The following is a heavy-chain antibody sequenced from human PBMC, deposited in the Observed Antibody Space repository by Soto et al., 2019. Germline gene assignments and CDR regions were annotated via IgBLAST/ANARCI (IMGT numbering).Heavy chain of an antibody. Sequence: ASETLSLTCTVSGASISSHYWSWIRQPPGEGLEWIGYIYYSGSTSYNPSLKSRVTISLDTSKNQFSLKLTSVTAADTAVYYCARSYYDFWSGLYYYYMDVWGKGTTVTVSS. CDR2: IYYSGST. J-gene: IGHJ6*03. D-gene: IGHD3-3*01. CDR3: ARSYYDFWSGLYYYYMDV. CDR1: GASISSHY. V-gene: IGHV4-59*11.